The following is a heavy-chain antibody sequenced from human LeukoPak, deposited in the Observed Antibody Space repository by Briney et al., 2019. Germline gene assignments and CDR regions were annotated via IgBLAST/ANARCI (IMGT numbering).Heavy chain of an antibody. CDR2: IKQDGSEK. V-gene: IGHV3-7*03. Sequence: GGSLRLSCAASGFTFSSYWMSWVRQAPGKGLEWVANIKQDGSEKYYVDSVKGRFTISRDNAKNSLYLQMNSLRAEDTAVCYCARVPYYYDSSGYPYFDYWGQGTLVTVSS. CDR1: GFTFSSYW. CDR3: ARVPYYYDSSGYPYFDY. D-gene: IGHD3-22*01. J-gene: IGHJ4*02.